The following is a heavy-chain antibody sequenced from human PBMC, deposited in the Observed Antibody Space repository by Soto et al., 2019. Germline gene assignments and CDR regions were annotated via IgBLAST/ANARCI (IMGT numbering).Heavy chain of an antibody. V-gene: IGHV3-23*01. CDR3: AKVNYDILTGGYWYFDL. Sequence: GGSLRLSCAASGFTFSSYSMSWVRQAPGKGLEWVSAISGNSGYIYYADSVKGRFTITRDNSQNALYLQMNSLRAEDTAVYYCAKVNYDILTGGYWYFDLWGRGTLVTVSS. CDR1: GFTFSSYS. D-gene: IGHD3-9*01. CDR2: ISGNSGYI. J-gene: IGHJ2*01.